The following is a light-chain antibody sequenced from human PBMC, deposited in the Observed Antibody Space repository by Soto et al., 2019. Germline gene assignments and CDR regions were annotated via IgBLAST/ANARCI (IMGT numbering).Light chain of an antibody. CDR2: AAS. V-gene: IGKV1-9*01. Sequence: DIQLTQSPSFLSASVGDRVTITCRASQGISSYLAWYQQKPGKAPKLLIYAASTLQSGVPSRFSGSGSGTEFTLTISSLQPEDCATYYCQQLISYPLNFGGGTKVDSK. J-gene: IGKJ4*01. CDR1: QGISSY. CDR3: QQLISYPLN.